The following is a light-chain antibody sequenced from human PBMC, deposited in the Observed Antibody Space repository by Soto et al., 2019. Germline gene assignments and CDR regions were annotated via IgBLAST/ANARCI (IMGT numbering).Light chain of an antibody. CDR3: SSYGGSNNFV. CDR2: EVT. J-gene: IGLJ1*01. V-gene: IGLV2-8*01. CDR1: SSDVGGYNF. Sequence: QSVLTQPPSASGSPGQSVTISCTGTSSDVGGYNFVSWYQHFPGKVPKLIIYEVTKRPSGVPDRFSGSKSGNTASLTVSGLQTDDEADYYCSSYGGSNNFVFGNGTKVTVL.